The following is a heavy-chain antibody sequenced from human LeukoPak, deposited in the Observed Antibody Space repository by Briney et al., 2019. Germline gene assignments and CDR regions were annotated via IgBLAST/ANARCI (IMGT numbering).Heavy chain of an antibody. CDR1: GYTFTSYD. Sequence: ASVNVSCKASGYTFTSYDINWVRQATGQGLEWMGWMNPNSGNTGYAQKFQGRVTMTRNTSISTAYMELSSLRSEDTAVYYCAKGSGSYWAYYFDYWGQGTLVTVSS. V-gene: IGHV1-8*01. D-gene: IGHD3-10*01. CDR3: AKGSGSYWAYYFDY. J-gene: IGHJ4*02. CDR2: MNPNSGNT.